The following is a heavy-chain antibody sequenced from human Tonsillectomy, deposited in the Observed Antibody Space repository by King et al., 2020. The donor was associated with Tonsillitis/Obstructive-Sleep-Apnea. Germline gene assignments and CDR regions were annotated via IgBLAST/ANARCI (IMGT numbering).Heavy chain of an antibody. CDR2: IYYSGST. CDR3: ASLYQLLYDGWFDP. Sequence: HLQESGPGLVKPSETLSLTCTVSGGSISSSSYYWGWIRQSPGKGLEWIGSIYYSGSTYYNPSLKSRVTIFVDTFKNQFSLKLSSVTAADTAVYYCASLYQLLYDGWFDPWGQGTLVTVS. D-gene: IGHD2-2*02. CDR1: GGSISSSSYY. V-gene: IGHV4-39*01. J-gene: IGHJ5*02.